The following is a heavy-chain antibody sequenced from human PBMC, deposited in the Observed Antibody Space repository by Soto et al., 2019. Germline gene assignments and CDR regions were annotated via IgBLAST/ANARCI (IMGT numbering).Heavy chain of an antibody. CDR2: VYPSDYAV. V-gene: IGHV5-51*01. CDR3: TKGATSHFDS. D-gene: IGHD3-16*01. J-gene: IGHJ4*02. Sequence: PGESLKISCQGTGYRFSSSWIGWVRQKPGKGLEWLGNVYPSDYAVRYSPPFEGQVTTSADNSINTAYLQSLTLKASDTAIYYCTKGATSHFDSWGQGTRVTVST. CDR1: GYRFSSSW.